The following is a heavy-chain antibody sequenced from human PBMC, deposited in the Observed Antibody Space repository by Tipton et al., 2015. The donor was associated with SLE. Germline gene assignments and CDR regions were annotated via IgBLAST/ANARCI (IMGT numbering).Heavy chain of an antibody. CDR1: GFTFSSYG. J-gene: IGHJ2*01. Sequence: SLRLSCTASGFTFSSYGMHWVRQAPGKGLEWVAVIWYDGSIKYYGDSVKGRFTISRDNSKNTLYLQMNSLRAEDTAVYYCAKASAIAAPGWYFDLWGRGTLVTVSS. V-gene: IGHV3-33*06. CDR2: IWYDGSIK. CDR3: AKASAIAAPGWYFDL. D-gene: IGHD2-15*01.